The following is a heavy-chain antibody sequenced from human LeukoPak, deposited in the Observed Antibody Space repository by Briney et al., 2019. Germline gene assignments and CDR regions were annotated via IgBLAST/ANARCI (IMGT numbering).Heavy chain of an antibody. CDR1: GFTFSSYS. CDR3: ARDLHSSSWYYYYMDV. CDR2: ISSSSSYI. Sequence: GGSLRLSCAASGFTFSSYSMNWVRQAPGKGLEWVSSISSSSSYIYYADSVKGRFTISRDNAKNSLYLQMNSLRAEDTAVYYCARDLHSSSWYYYYMDVWGKGTTVTISS. J-gene: IGHJ6*03. D-gene: IGHD6-13*01. V-gene: IGHV3-21*01.